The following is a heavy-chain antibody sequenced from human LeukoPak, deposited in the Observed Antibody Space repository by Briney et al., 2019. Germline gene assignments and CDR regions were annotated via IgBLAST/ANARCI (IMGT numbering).Heavy chain of an antibody. CDR2: INHSGST. Sequence: SETLSLTCAVYGGPFSGYYWSWIRQPPGKGLEWIGEINHSGSTNYNPSLKSRVTISVDTSKNQFSLKLSSVTAADTAVYYCARGSGMATTPHWYFDLWGRGTLVTVSS. D-gene: IGHD5-24*01. J-gene: IGHJ2*01. V-gene: IGHV4-34*01. CDR3: ARGSGMATTPHWYFDL. CDR1: GGPFSGYY.